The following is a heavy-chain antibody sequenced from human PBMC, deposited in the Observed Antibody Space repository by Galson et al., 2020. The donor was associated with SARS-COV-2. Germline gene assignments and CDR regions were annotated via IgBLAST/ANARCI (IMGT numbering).Heavy chain of an antibody. V-gene: IGHV4-4*02. CDR3: ATLYSSGSHWYFDL. Sequence: SETLSLTCAVSGGSISSSNWWSWVRQPPGKGLEWIGEIYQTGRTNYNASLKSRATMSVDKSKNQFSLNLNSVTAADTAMYFCATLYSSGSHWYFDLWGRGTLVTIYS. D-gene: IGHD6-19*01. CDR2: IYQTGRT. CDR1: GGSISSSNW. J-gene: IGHJ2*01.